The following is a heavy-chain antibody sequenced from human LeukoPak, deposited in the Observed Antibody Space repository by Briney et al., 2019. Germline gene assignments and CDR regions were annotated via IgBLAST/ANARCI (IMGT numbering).Heavy chain of an antibody. CDR2: INSDGSST. D-gene: IGHD6-13*01. J-gene: IGHJ6*03. CDR3: AKGEGWQQPYYYYMDV. V-gene: IGHV3-74*01. Sequence: SGGSLRLSCAASGFTFSSYWMHWVRQAPGKGLVWVSRINSDGSSTSYADSVKGRFTISRDNSKNTLYLQMNSLRAEDTAVYYCAKGEGWQQPYYYYMDVWGKGTTVTISS. CDR1: GFTFSSYW.